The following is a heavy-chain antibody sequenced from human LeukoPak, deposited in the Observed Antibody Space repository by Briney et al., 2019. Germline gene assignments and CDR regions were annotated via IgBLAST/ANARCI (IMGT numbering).Heavy chain of an antibody. Sequence: GGSLRLSCAGSGFTFSNYWMHWVRQAPGKGLVWVSRINSDGSSTNYADSVKGRFTISRDNAKKTLYLQMDSLRAEDTAVYYCVRGLDSGSYYTGGFWGQGTLVTVSS. V-gene: IGHV3-74*01. J-gene: IGHJ4*02. D-gene: IGHD1-26*01. CDR1: GFTFSNYW. CDR3: VRGLDSGSYYTGGF. CDR2: INSDGSST.